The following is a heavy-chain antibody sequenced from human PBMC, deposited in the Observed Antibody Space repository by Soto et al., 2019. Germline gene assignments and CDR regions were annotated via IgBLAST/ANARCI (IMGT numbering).Heavy chain of an antibody. D-gene: IGHD2-2*01. J-gene: IGHJ6*02. CDR2: IYYSGST. CDR1: GGSISSYY. CDR3: ARDDIVVVPAAIGAYYYYGMDA. Sequence: PSETLSLTCTVSGGSISSYYWSWIRQPPGKGLEWIGYIYYSGSTNYNPSLKSRVTISVDTSKNQFSLKLSSVTAADTAVYYCARDDIVVVPAAIGAYYYYGMDAWGQGTTVTVSS. V-gene: IGHV4-59*01.